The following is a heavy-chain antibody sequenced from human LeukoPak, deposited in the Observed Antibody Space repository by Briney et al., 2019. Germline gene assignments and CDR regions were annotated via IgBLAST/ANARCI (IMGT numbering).Heavy chain of an antibody. CDR2: INHDGTLR. CDR1: GFTFSDYG. D-gene: IGHD2/OR15-2a*01. V-gene: IGHV3-74*01. Sequence: GGSLRLSCAASGFTFSDYGMHWVRQAPGKGLVWVSHINHDGTLRNYADSVKGRFNISRDFAKNTLYLQMNTLGAEDTAVYYCVRDVFSLGDSWGQGTLVTVSS. CDR3: VRDVFSLGDS. J-gene: IGHJ4*02.